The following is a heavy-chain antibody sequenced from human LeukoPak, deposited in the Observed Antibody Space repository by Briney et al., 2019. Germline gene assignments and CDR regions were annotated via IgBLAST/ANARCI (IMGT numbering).Heavy chain of an antibody. CDR3: ARDLVRKAASGTDFYYYGMDV. D-gene: IGHD6-13*01. CDR2: IYYSGST. J-gene: IGHJ6*02. Sequence: SETLSLTCTVSGGSISSYYWSWIRQPPGKGLEWIGYIYYSGSTNFNPSLKSRVTISVDTSKNQFSLKMRSVTEADTAVYYCARDLVRKAASGTDFYYYGMDVWGRGATVTVSS. V-gene: IGHV4-59*01. CDR1: GGSISSYY.